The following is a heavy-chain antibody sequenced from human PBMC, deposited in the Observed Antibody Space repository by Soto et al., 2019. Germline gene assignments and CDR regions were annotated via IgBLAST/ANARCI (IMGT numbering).Heavy chain of an antibody. CDR3: ANEGVHQWSAFDY. CDR1: GFTFSTYG. CDR2: ISDDGRNE. J-gene: IGHJ4*01. Sequence: QVQLVESGGGVVQPGRSLRLSCAASGFTFSTYGMHWVRQAPGKGLECVAVISDDGRNEYYADSLQGRFTISRDNSKNTLILQMTSLRPEDTDVYYWANEGVHQWSAFDYWGHGTLVTVSS. V-gene: IGHV3-30*18. D-gene: IGHD2-15*01.